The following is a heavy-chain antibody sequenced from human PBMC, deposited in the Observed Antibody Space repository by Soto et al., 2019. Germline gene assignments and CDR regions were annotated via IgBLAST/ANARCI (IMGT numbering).Heavy chain of an antibody. CDR2: IYHGGTT. CDR3: VRGSKDSYPGSRIFDF. CDR1: GYSMSSSY. Sequence: PSETLSLTCSVSGYSMSSSYWGWIRQSPGKGPEWIASIYHGGTTFYNPSLKSRITISVDTSNNQFSLKLTSMTAADTAVYFCVRGSKDSYPGSRIFDFWGRGTLVTVSS. V-gene: IGHV4-38-2*02. J-gene: IGHJ4*02. D-gene: IGHD3-10*01.